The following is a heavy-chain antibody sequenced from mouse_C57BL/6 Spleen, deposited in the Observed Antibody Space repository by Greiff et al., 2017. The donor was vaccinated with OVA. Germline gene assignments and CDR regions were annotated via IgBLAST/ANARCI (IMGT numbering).Heavy chain of an antibody. CDR1: GYAFSSSW. CDR2: LYPGDGDT. J-gene: IGHJ2*01. Sequence: QVQLQQSGPELVKPGASVKISCKASGYAFSSSWMNWVKQRPGKGLEWIGRLYPGDGDTNYNGKFKGKATLTADKSSSTAYMQRSSLTSEDSAVYFCARGGKLSYYFDYWGQGTTLTVSS. D-gene: IGHD2-1*01. CDR3: ARGGKLSYYFDY. V-gene: IGHV1-82*01.